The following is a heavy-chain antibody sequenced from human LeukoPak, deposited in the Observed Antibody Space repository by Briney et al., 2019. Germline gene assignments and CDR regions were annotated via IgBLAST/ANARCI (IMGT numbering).Heavy chain of an antibody. V-gene: IGHV4-4*07. J-gene: IGHJ4*02. CDR1: GGPISTYY. CDR3: ARETDSSARFDY. Sequence: PSETLSLSCTVSGGPISTYYWTWIRRPAGKGLEWIGRVYISGATDFSPSLKSRVTMSVDTSKNQVSLLLNSVTAADTAMYFRARETDSSARFDYWGQGILVTVS. CDR2: VYISGAT. D-gene: IGHD6-25*01.